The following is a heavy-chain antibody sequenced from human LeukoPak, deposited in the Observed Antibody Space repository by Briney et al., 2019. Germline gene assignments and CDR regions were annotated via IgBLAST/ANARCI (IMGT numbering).Heavy chain of an antibody. CDR3: ATDLRLGFDP. D-gene: IGHD5-12*01. CDR1: GYTLTELS. V-gene: IGHV1-24*01. Sequence: GASVKVXCXVSGYTLTELSMHWVRQAPGKGLEWMGGFDPEDGETIYAQKFQGRVTMTEDASTDTAYMELSSPRSEDTAVYYCATDLRLGFDPWGQGTLVTVSS. CDR2: FDPEDGET. J-gene: IGHJ5*02.